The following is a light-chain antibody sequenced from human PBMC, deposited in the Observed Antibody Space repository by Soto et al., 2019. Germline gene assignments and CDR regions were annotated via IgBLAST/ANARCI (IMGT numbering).Light chain of an antibody. CDR2: DAS. CDR3: QLYDNLPA. J-gene: IGKJ2*01. Sequence: DIQMTQSPSSLSASVGERVTITCQARQDISNYLNWYQQKPGKAPKLLIYDASNLETGVSSRFSGSGSGTDFTFTISSLQPEDIATYCCQLYDNLPAFGHGTKLEI. CDR1: QDISNY. V-gene: IGKV1-33*01.